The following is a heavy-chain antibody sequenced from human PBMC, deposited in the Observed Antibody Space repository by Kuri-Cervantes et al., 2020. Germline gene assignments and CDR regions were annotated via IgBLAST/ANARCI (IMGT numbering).Heavy chain of an antibody. CDR2: ISNSGSTI. Sequence: GGSLRLSCAASGFTFSDYYMSWIRQAPGKGLEWVSYISNSGSTIYYADSVKGRFTISRDNAKNSLYLQMNSLRAEDTAVYYCARVPGDQESNWFDPWGQGTLVTVSS. CDR3: ARVPGDQESNWFDP. V-gene: IGHV3-11*01. CDR1: GFTFSDYY. J-gene: IGHJ5*02. D-gene: IGHD2-21*02.